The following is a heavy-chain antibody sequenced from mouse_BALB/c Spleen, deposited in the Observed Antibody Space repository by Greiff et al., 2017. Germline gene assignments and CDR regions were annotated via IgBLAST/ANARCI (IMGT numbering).Heavy chain of an antibody. J-gene: IGHJ3*01. CDR3: ARDYYGGAWFAY. CDR2: ISDGGSYT. Sequence: EVKVVESGGGLVKPGGSLKLSCAASGFTFSDYYMYWVRQTPEKRLEWVATISDGGSYTYYPDSVKGRFTISRDNAKNNLYLQMSSLKSEDTAMYYCARDYYGGAWFAYWGQGTLVTVS. CDR1: GFTFSDYY. D-gene: IGHD1-1*01. V-gene: IGHV5-4*02.